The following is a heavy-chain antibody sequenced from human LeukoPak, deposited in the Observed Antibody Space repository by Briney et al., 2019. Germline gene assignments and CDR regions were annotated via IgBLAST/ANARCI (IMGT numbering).Heavy chain of an antibody. J-gene: IGHJ6*03. CDR1: GFTFSNYG. CDR3: AKNGDRGAYCTGGTCYPYFYYYMDV. CDR2: ISGAGHNT. Sequence: GGTLRLSCVDSGFTFSNYGVSWVRQAPGKGLQWVSSISGAGHNTHYADSVKGRFTISRDNSKNTLYLQMNSLRAEDTAIYYCAKNGDRGAYCTGGTCYPYFYYYMDVWGKGTTVTI. D-gene: IGHD2-15*01. V-gene: IGHV3-23*01.